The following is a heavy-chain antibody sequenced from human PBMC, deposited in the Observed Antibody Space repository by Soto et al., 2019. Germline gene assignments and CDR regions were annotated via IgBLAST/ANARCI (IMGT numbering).Heavy chain of an antibody. J-gene: IGHJ4*02. D-gene: IGHD6-13*01. V-gene: IGHV3-23*01. CDR1: GFTFRSYA. CDR2: ISGGGDDI. Sequence: EVQLLESGGGLVQPGGSLRLSCAASGFTFRSYAMNWVRQAPGKGLEWVSAISGGGDDIYYADFVRGRFTVSRDNSKNTLNLQKNSLRAEDTAVYYCAKLGWRGEPQVVGLPRTDYWGQGTLVTVSS. CDR3: AKLGWRGEPQVVGLPRTDY.